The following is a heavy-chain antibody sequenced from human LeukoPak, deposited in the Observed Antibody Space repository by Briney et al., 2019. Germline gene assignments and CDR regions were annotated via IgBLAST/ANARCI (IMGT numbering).Heavy chain of an antibody. D-gene: IGHD2-2*02. CDR3: ARERYCSSTSCYKDWFDP. CDR1: GGSISSHY. V-gene: IGHV4-59*11. CDR2: IYYSGST. Sequence: PSETLSLTCTVSGGSISSHYWSWIRQPPGKGLEWIGYIYYSGSTNYNPSLKSRVTISVDTSKNQFSLKLSSVTAADTAVYYCARERYCSSTSCYKDWFDPWGQGTLVTVSS. J-gene: IGHJ5*02.